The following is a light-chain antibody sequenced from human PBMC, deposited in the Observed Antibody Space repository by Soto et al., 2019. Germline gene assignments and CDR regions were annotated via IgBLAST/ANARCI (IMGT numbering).Light chain of an antibody. Sequence: EIVLTQSPGTLSLSPGERATLSCRASQSISSSYLAWYQQKPGQAPKLLIYAASSRATGIPDRFSGSGSGTDFTLTLSRLEPEDFAVYYCQQYGSSQAFGQGTKVEIK. V-gene: IGKV3-20*01. CDR3: QQYGSSQA. CDR2: AAS. CDR1: QSISSSY. J-gene: IGKJ1*01.